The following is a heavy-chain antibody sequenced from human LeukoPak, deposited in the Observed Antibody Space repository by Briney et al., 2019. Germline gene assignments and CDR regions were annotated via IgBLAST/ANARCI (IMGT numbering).Heavy chain of an antibody. Sequence: GGSLRLSCAASGFTFSSYSMNWVRQAPGKGLVWVSRINSDGSSTGYADSVKGRFTISRDNAKNTLYLQMNSLRAEDTAVYYCARETLINVDAFDIWGQGTMVTVSS. CDR3: ARETLINVDAFDI. J-gene: IGHJ3*02. V-gene: IGHV3-74*01. D-gene: IGHD3-16*01. CDR2: INSDGSST. CDR1: GFTFSSYS.